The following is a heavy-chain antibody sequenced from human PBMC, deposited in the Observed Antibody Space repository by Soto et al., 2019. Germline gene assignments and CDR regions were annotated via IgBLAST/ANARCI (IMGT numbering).Heavy chain of an antibody. CDR1: GGTFSSYT. D-gene: IGHD5-12*01. CDR3: AREGTQRWLQLTVYYYYGMDV. V-gene: IGHV1-69*08. CDR2: IIPILGIA. J-gene: IGHJ6*02. Sequence: QVQLVQSGAEVKKPGSSVKVSCKASGGTFSSYTISWVRQAPGQGLEWMGRIIPILGIANYAQKFQGRVTITADKSTSTAYMELSSLRSEDTAVYYCAREGTQRWLQLTVYYYYGMDVWGQGTTVTVSS.